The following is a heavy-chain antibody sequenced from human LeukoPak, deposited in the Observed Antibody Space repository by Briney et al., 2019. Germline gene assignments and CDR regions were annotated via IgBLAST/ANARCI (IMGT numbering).Heavy chain of an antibody. CDR1: GFTFSSYA. Sequence: GGSLRLSCAASGFTFSSYAMHWVRQAPGKGLEWVAVISYDGSNKYYADSVKGRFTISRDNSKNTLYLQMNSLRAEDTAVYYCARYRDGYNYFDYWGQGMLVTVSS. CDR3: ARYRDGYNYFDY. CDR2: ISYDGSNK. J-gene: IGHJ4*02. D-gene: IGHD5-24*01. V-gene: IGHV3-30*04.